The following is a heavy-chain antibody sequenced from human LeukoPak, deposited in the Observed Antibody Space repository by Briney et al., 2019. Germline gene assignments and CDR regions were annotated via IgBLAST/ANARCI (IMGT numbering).Heavy chain of an antibody. CDR3: ARTQKTYDFWSGYYGGFAP. Sequence: PSETLSLTCTVSGGSISGYYWSWIRQPPGKGLEWIGYIYTSGSANYNPSLKSRVTISVDTSKNQFSLKLRSVTAADTAVYYCARTQKTYDFWSGYYGGFAPWGQGTLVTVSS. CDR2: IYTSGSA. V-gene: IGHV4-4*09. CDR1: GGSISGYY. D-gene: IGHD3-3*01. J-gene: IGHJ5*02.